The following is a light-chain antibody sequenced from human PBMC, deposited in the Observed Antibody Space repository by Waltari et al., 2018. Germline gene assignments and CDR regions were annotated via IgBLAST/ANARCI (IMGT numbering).Light chain of an antibody. CDR2: AAS. J-gene: IGKJ2*01. Sequence: DIQMTQSPSFVSASIGDRVTITCRASQDVDNWLAWYQQKPGKAPKLLIYAASTLHSVVPSRFSGSGSGTEFTLTISSLQPEDFATYFCQQTNSFPYTFAQGTKLEIK. CDR3: QQTNSFPYT. CDR1: QDVDNW. V-gene: IGKV1-12*01.